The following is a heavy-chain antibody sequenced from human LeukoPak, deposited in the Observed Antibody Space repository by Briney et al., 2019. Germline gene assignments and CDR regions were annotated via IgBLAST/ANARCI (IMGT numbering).Heavy chain of an antibody. Sequence: SETLSLTCVVSGGSLSTHHWSWIRQSPGRGLEWIGYISDSGSTNYNPSLKSRVTISVDTSKNQFSLMLSSMTAADTAVYYCARGYDSSAYYPFNYWGQGTLVTVSS. D-gene: IGHD3-22*01. CDR2: ISDSGST. CDR3: ARGYDSSAYYPFNY. CDR1: GGSLSTHH. V-gene: IGHV4-59*11. J-gene: IGHJ4*02.